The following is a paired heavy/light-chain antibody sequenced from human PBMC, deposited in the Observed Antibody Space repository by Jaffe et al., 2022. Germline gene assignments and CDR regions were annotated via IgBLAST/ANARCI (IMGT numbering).Light chain of an antibody. V-gene: IGKV4-1*01. CDR1: QSVLFSSNNKNY. Sequence: DILMTQSPDSLAVSLGERATINCKSSQSVLFSSNNKNYLAWYQHKPGQPPKLLIYWASTRESGVPARFSGSGSGTDFTLTISSLQAEDVAVYYCQQYYNTPGTFGQGTKLEIK. CDR2: WAS. CDR3: QQYYNTPGT. J-gene: IGKJ2*02.
Heavy chain of an antibody. CDR2: IQYDGSHK. CDR3: AKDRLPASSGVYYFDY. V-gene: IGHV3-30*02. CDR1: GFTFSSYG. Sequence: QVQLVESGGGVVQPGGSLRLSCAASGFTFSSYGIHWVRQAPGKGLEWVAFIQYDGSHKYYTDSVKGRFTISRDNSKNTVYLQMNSLRAEETAVYYCAKDRLPASSGVYYFDYWGQGTLVTVSS. D-gene: IGHD6-19*01. J-gene: IGHJ4*02.